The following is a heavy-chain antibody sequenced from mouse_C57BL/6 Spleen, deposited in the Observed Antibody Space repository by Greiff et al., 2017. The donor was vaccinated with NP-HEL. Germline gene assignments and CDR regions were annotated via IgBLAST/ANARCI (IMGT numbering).Heavy chain of an antibody. Sequence: VQLQQSGAELVKPGASVKISCKASGYAFSSYWMNWVKQRPGKGLEWIGQIYPGDGDTNYNGKFKGKATLTADKSSSTAYMQLSSLTSEDSAVYFCAREYSNFYAMDYWGQGTSVTVSS. D-gene: IGHD2-5*01. V-gene: IGHV1-80*01. J-gene: IGHJ4*01. CDR1: GYAFSSYW. CDR2: IYPGDGDT. CDR3: AREYSNFYAMDY.